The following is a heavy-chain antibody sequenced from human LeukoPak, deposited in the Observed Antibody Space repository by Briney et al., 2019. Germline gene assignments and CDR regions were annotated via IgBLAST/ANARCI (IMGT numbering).Heavy chain of an antibody. CDR3: ARDTDDTDMDV. D-gene: IGHD3-22*01. CDR2: IWYDGSNK. Sequence: GGSLRLSCAASGFTFSSYGMHWVRQAPGKGLEWVAVIWYDGSNKYYADSVKGRFTISRDNSKNTLYLQMNSLRAEDTAVYYCARDTDDTDMDVWDKGTTVTVSS. J-gene: IGHJ6*03. CDR1: GFTFSSYG. V-gene: IGHV3-33*01.